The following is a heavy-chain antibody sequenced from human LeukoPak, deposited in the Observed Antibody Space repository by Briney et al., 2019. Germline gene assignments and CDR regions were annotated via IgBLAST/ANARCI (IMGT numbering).Heavy chain of an antibody. V-gene: IGHV4-59*08. CDR2: IYYSGST. CDR1: GGSISSYY. D-gene: IGHD2-2*01. CDR3: AREDGALGYCSSTSCYRRGDHFDY. Sequence: PSETLSLTCTVSGGSISSYYWSWIRQTPGKGLEWNGYIYYSGSTYYNPSLKSRVTISVDTSKNQFSLKLSSVTAADTAVYYCAREDGALGYCSSTSCYRRGDHFDYWGQGTLVTVSS. J-gene: IGHJ4*02.